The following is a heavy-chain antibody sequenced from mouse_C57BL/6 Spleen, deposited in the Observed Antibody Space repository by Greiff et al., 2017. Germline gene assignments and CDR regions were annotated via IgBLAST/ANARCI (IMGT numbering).Heavy chain of an antibody. D-gene: IGHD2-4*01. J-gene: IGHJ4*01. Sequence: VKLMESGAELVRPGTSVKVSCKASGYAFTNYLIEWVKQRPGQGLEWIGVINPGSGGTNYNEKFKGKATLTADKSSSTAYMQLSRLTSEDSAVYFCARGGLRRAMDYWGQGTSVTVSS. V-gene: IGHV1-54*01. CDR3: ARGGLRRAMDY. CDR1: GYAFTNYL. CDR2: INPGSGGT.